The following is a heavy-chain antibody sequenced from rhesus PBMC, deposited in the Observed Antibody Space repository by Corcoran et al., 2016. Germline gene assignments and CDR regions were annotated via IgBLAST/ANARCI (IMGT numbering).Heavy chain of an antibody. CDR1: GGSISSSY. D-gene: IGHD5-30*01. CDR3: ARVSGYSGYSFDY. Sequence: QLQLQESGPGLVKPSETLSVTCAVSGGSISSSYWSWLRHAPGKGLEWIGYSYGSGSSTNYNPSLKSRVTLSVDTSKNQLSLKLSSVTTADTAVYYCARVSGYSGYSFDYWGQGVLVTVSS. V-gene: IGHV4-169*01. J-gene: IGHJ4*01. CDR2: SYGSGSST.